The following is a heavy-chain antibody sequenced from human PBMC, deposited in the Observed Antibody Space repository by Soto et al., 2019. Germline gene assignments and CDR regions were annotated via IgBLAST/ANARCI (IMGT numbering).Heavy chain of an antibody. CDR3: ARRGYDFWSGLDV. CDR1: EYTFISYW. J-gene: IGHJ6*02. CDR2: IDPTDSFT. D-gene: IGHD3-3*01. V-gene: IGHV5-10-1*01. Sequence: GEPRRISWQGSEYTFISYWIIWVRKKPGNGLEWMGNIDPTDSFTNYSPSFQGHVTISTDKSMSTAYLQWGTLKASDTAMYYCARRGYDFWSGLDVWGQGTTVTVSS.